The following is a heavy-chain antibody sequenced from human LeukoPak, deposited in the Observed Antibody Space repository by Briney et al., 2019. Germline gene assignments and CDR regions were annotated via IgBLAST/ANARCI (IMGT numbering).Heavy chain of an antibody. J-gene: IGHJ4*02. D-gene: IGHD4-17*01. CDR3: ARDGHGVPLDY. V-gene: IGHV3-7*01. CDR2: IKEDGSEK. Sequence: GGSLRLSCVASGFTFNKYWMTWVRQAPGKGPEWVANIKEDGSEKQYVDSVKGRFAISRDNSKNTLYLQMNSLRAEDTALYYCARDGHGVPLDYWGQGTLVTVSP. CDR1: GFTFNKYW.